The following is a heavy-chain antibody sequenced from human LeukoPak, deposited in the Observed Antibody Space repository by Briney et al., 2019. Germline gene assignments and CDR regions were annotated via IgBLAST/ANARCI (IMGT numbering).Heavy chain of an antibody. CDR1: GFTFSSYG. D-gene: IGHD6-13*01. V-gene: IGHV3-30*18. J-gene: IGHJ3*02. CDR2: ISYDGSNK. CDR3: AKTPRSIAAAGSAFDI. Sequence: PGRSLRLSCAASGFTFSSYGMHWVRQAPGKGLEWVAVISYDGSNKYYADSVKGRFTISRDNSKNTLYLQMNSLGAEDTAVYYCAKTPRSIAAAGSAFDIWGQGTMVTVSS.